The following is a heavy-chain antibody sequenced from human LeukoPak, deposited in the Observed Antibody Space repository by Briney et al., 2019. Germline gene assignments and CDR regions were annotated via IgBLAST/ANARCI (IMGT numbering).Heavy chain of an antibody. Sequence: SETLSITCAVGGGSISSYYWCWIRHPPATGLFWIGYFYYSASTNYNPSLKSRVTISVDTSKNQFSLKLSSVTAADTAVYYCARADGYCSGGSCYSAAYYYMDVWGKGTTVTVSS. J-gene: IGHJ6*03. CDR2: FYYSAST. CDR3: ARADGYCSGGSCYSAAYYYMDV. V-gene: IGHV4-59*01. CDR1: GGSISSYY. D-gene: IGHD2-15*01.